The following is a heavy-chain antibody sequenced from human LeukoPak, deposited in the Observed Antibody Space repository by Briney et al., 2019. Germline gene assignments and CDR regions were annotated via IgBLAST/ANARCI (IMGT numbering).Heavy chain of an antibody. D-gene: IGHD2-15*01. V-gene: IGHV3-30-3*01. CDR2: ISYDGNNK. CDR1: GFTFSSYA. J-gene: IGHJ6*03. Sequence: GRSLRLSCAASGFTFSSYAMHWVRQAPGKGLEWVAVISYDGNNKYYADSVKGRFTISRDNSKNTLYLQMNSLRAEDTAVYYCARGSSAAPGHYYYYMDVWGKGTTVTVSS. CDR3: ARGSSAAPGHYYYYMDV.